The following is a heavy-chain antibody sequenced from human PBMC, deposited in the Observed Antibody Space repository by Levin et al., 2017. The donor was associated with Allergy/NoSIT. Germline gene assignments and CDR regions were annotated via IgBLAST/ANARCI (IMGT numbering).Heavy chain of an antibody. V-gene: IGHV4-61*02. D-gene: IGHD3-10*01. CDR3: AREGEWFGEFPFRVDYYYYMDV. J-gene: IGHJ6*03. Sequence: SETLSLTCTVSGGSISSGSYYWSWIRQPAGKGLEWIGRIYTSGSTNYNPSLKSRVTISVDTSKNQFSLKLSSVTAADTAVYYCAREGEWFGEFPFRVDYYYYMDVWGKGTTVTVSS. CDR1: GGSISSGSYY. CDR2: IYTSGST.